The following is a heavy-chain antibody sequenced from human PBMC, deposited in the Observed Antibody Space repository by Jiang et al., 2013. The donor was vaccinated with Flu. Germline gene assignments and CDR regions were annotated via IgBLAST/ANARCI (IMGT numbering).Heavy chain of an antibody. J-gene: IGHJ4*02. CDR2: IYSGGST. Sequence: VIYSGGSTYYADSVKGRFTISRDNSKNTLYLQMNSLRAEDTAVYYCARTRDRDWGQGTLVTVSS. V-gene: IGHV3-66*01. CDR3: ARTRDRD. D-gene: IGHD2-2*01.